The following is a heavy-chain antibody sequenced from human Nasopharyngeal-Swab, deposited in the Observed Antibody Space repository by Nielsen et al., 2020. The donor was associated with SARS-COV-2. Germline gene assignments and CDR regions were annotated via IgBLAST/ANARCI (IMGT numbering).Heavy chain of an antibody. CDR1: GFTFSSYS. V-gene: IGHV3-21*01. J-gene: IGHJ4*02. CDR3: ARARYYDSSGYYPDY. D-gene: IGHD3-22*01. Sequence: GESLKISCAASGFTFSSYSMNWVRPAPGKGLEWVSSISSRSGYIYYADSVEGRVTISRDNAKNSLYLQMHRLRAEDTAVYYCARARYYDSSGYYPDYWGQGTLVTVSS. CDR2: ISSRSGYI.